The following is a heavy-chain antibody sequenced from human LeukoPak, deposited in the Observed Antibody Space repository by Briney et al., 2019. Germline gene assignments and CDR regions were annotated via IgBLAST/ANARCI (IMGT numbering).Heavy chain of an antibody. V-gene: IGHV3-15*01. J-gene: IGHJ4*02. D-gene: IGHD6-13*01. CDR1: GFTFSNAW. CDR2: IKSKTDGGTT. Sequence: NPGGSLRLSCAASGFTFSNAWMSWVRQALGKGLEWVGRIKSKTDGGTTDYAAPVKGRFTISRDDSKNTLYLQMNSLKTEDTAVYYCTTEYSSSHLFDYWGQGTLVTVSS. CDR3: TTEYSSSHLFDY.